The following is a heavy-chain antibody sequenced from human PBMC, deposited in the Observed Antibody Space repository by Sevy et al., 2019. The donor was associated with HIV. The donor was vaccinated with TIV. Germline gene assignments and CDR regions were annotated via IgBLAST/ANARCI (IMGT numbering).Heavy chain of an antibody. CDR1: GFTFSSYG. CDR2: IRYDGSNK. Sequence: GGSLRLSCAASGFTFSSYGMHWVRQAPGKGLEWVAFIRYDGSNKYYADSVKGRFTISRDNSKNTLYLRMNSLVAEDTAVYYGAKGVDNWNYDPRNYYYYMDVWGKVTTVTVSS. V-gene: IGHV3-30*02. J-gene: IGHJ6*03. D-gene: IGHD1-7*01. CDR3: AKGVDNWNYDPRNYYYYMDV.